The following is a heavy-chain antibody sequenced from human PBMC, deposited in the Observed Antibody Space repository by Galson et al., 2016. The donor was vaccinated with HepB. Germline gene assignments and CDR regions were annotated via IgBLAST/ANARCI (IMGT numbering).Heavy chain of an antibody. CDR3: ARVGRGVNNGRNWFDP. Sequence: SETLSLTCAVYGGSISGYYWSWIRQPPGKGLEWIAYMYYIGSTTHNPSLKRRFTMSVDTSKNQFSLRLSSVTAADTAVYYFARVGRGVNNGRNWFDPWGPGTLVTVSS. CDR1: GGSISGYY. D-gene: IGHD3-10*01. CDR2: MYYIGST. J-gene: IGHJ5*02. V-gene: IGHV4-59*08.